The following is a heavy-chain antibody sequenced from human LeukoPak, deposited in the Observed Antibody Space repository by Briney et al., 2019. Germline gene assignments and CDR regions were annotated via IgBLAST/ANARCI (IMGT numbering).Heavy chain of an antibody. CDR1: GFTFTNAW. V-gene: IGHV3-15*01. J-gene: IGHJ4*02. CDR3: TTTCGGDCYSSLGY. Sequence: GGSLRLSCAASGFTFTNAWMNWVRQAPGKGLEWVARIKPKADGETTDHAAPVKGRFTISREDSKNTLYLQMNSLKTEDTGVYYCTTTCGGDCYSSLGYWGQGTLVTVSS. D-gene: IGHD2-21*02. CDR2: IKPKADGETT.